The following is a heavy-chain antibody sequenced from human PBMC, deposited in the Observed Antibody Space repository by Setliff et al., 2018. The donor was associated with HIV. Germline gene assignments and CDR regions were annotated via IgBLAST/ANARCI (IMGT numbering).Heavy chain of an antibody. V-gene: IGHV3-30*04. CDR3: AREDVMTGYSFDY. CDR1: GFIFRSYA. D-gene: IGHD3-9*01. CDR2: LLYDGSDD. Sequence: GGSLRLSCAASGFIFRSYAMHWVRQAPGKGLEWVAKLLYDGSDDFYSDSVKGRFTISRDNSNNTLFLQMNSLRPEDTAVYYCAREDVMTGYSFDYWGQGTLVTVSS. J-gene: IGHJ4*02.